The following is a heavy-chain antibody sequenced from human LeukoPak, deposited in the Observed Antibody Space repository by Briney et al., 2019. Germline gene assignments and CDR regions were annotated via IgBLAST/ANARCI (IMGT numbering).Heavy chain of an antibody. V-gene: IGHV2-5*08. CDR1: GDSVSSAYYY. Sequence: TLSLTCTVSGDSVSSAYYYWSWIRQPRGKALEWLAVIYWDDEKRYTPSLRTRLTINKDASKHQVVLIMTNMDPVDTGTYYCAKGAANNWFDPWGQGTAVTVSS. CDR3: AKGAANNWFDP. J-gene: IGHJ5*02. D-gene: IGHD6-13*01. CDR2: IYWDDEK.